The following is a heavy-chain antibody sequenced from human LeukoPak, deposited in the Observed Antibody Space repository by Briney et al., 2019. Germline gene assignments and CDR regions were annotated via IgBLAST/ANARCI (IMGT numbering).Heavy chain of an antibody. CDR3: AKGDSSSWAPYYFDY. CDR2: IRYDGSNK. V-gene: IGHV3-30*02. CDR1: GFTFSSYG. J-gene: IGHJ4*02. D-gene: IGHD6-13*01. Sequence: GGSLRLSCAASGFTFSSYGMHWVRQAPGKGLEWVAFIRYDGSNKYYADSVKGRFTISRDNSKNMLYLQMNSLRAEDTAVYYCAKGDSSSWAPYYFDYWGQGTLVTVSS.